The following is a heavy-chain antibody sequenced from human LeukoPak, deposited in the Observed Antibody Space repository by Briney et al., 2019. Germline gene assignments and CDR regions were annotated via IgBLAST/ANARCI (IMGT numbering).Heavy chain of an antibody. CDR2: IFHTGST. CDR1: GYSISSGYY. D-gene: IGHD4-17*01. V-gene: IGHV4-38-2*02. CDR3: ARDTTVLFDY. J-gene: IGHJ4*02. Sequence: PSETLSLTCTVSGYSISSGYYWAWIRQPPGKGLEWIGSIFHTGSTYHNPSLKSRVTISVDTSKNQSSLKLNSVTAADTAVYYCARDTTVLFDYWGQGTLVTVSS.